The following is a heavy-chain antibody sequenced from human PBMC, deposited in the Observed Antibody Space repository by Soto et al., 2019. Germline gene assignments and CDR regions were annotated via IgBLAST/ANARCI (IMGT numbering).Heavy chain of an antibody. CDR3: AREGDVPYYYYGMDV. CDR1: GYTFTSYG. Sequence: QVKLVQSGGEVRKPGASVTVSCKASGYTFTSYGISWVRQAPGQGLEWMGWISGYNGKTNYAQKVQDRVTMTTDTSTSTVYLELRILRFDDTAVYYCAREGDVPYYYYGMDVWGQGTTVTVSS. V-gene: IGHV1-18*01. CDR2: ISGYNGKT. J-gene: IGHJ6*02. D-gene: IGHD2-21*02.